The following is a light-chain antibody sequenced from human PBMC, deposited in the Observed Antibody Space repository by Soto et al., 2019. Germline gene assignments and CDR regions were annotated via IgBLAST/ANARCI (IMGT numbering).Light chain of an antibody. Sequence: EIVLTQSPATLSLSPGERATLSCRASQSVSSDLAWYQQKPGQAPRLLMYDASNRATGIPVRFSGSGSGTDFTLTISSLEPEDFAVYYCQQRSNWPAITFGQGTRREIK. CDR2: DAS. V-gene: IGKV3-11*01. CDR1: QSVSSD. J-gene: IGKJ5*01. CDR3: QQRSNWPAIT.